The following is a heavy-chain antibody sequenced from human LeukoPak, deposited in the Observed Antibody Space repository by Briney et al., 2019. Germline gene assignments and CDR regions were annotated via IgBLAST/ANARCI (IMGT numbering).Heavy chain of an antibody. CDR1: AFTFSSYW. CDR2: NNSDGSST. D-gene: IGHD2-2*02. Sequence: PGGSLRLSCAASAFTFSSYWMHWVRHAPGKGLVWVSRNNSDGSSTIYADSVKGRFTISRDNAKNTLYLQMNSLRAEDTAVYYCARVGYCSSTSCYTGRYRDVWGKGTTVTVSS. J-gene: IGHJ6*03. CDR3: ARVGYCSSTSCYTGRYRDV. V-gene: IGHV3-74*01.